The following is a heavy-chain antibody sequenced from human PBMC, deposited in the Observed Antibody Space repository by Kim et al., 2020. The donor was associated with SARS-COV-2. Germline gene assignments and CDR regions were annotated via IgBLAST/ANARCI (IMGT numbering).Heavy chain of an antibody. D-gene: IGHD6-13*01. CDR3: EREGYSSTRAGAFDI. Sequence: SVRGRLPISRDNTKNTLYLQMNSLGAEDTAVYYCEREGYSSTRAGAFDIWGQGIMVTVSS. J-gene: IGHJ3*02. V-gene: IGHV3-53*01.